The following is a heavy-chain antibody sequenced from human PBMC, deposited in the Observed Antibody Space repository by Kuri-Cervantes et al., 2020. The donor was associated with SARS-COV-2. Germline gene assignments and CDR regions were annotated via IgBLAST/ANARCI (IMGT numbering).Heavy chain of an antibody. D-gene: IGHD4-23*01. CDR3: VTDKPSYGGNGYLEL. CDR2: IYYNGIT. CDR1: GGSIRSGAYY. V-gene: IGHV4-31*02. Sequence: SCSVSGGSIRSGAYYCHWIRHRPGKGLEWIGNIYYNGITYYNPSLKSRITISVDTSKNQFSLKLSSVTAADTAVYYCVTDKPSYGGNGYLELWGQGTLVTVSS. J-gene: IGHJ1*01.